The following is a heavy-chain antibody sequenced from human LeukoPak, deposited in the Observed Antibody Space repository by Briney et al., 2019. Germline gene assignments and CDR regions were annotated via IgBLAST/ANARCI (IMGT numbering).Heavy chain of an antibody. CDR3: ARGPLLSGYYYGMDV. V-gene: IGHV3-7*01. J-gene: IGHJ6*02. Sequence: GGSLRLSCAASGFTFSSYRMSWVRQAPGKGLEWVANIKQDGSEKYYVASVKGRFTISRDNAKNSLYLQMNSLRAEDTAVYYCARGPLLSGYYYGMDVWGQGTTVTVSS. D-gene: IGHD2/OR15-2a*01. CDR1: GFTFSSYR. CDR2: IKQDGSEK.